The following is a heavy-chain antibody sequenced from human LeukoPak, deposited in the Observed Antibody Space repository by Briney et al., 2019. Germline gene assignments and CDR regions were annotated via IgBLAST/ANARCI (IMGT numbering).Heavy chain of an antibody. J-gene: IGHJ4*02. CDR2: IYYSGST. V-gene: IGHV4-39*01. Sequence: SETLSLTCTVSGGSISSSSYYWGWIRQPPGKGLEWIGSIYYSGSTYYNPSLKSRVTISVDTSKNQFSLKLSSVTAADTAVYYCARHLKVLGNFDYWGQGTLVTVSS. D-gene: IGHD7-27*01. CDR1: GGSISSSSYY. CDR3: ARHLKVLGNFDY.